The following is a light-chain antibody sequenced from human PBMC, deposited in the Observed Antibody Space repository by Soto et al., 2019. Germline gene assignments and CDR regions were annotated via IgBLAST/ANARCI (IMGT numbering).Light chain of an antibody. CDR3: QTWGTEG. V-gene: IGLV4-69*01. J-gene: IGLJ2*01. Sequence: QSVLTQSPSASASLGASVKLTCTLSSGHSSYAIAWHQQQPEKGPRYLMKLNSDGSHSKGDGIPDRVSGSSSGAERYLTISSLRSEDEADYYCQTWGTEGFGGGTKLTVL. CDR1: SGHSSYA. CDR2: LNSDGSH.